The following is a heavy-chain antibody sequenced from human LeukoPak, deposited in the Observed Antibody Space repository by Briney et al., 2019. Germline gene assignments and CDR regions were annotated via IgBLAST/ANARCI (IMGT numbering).Heavy chain of an antibody. D-gene: IGHD6-19*01. CDR1: AFIFSNYG. CDR3: AKDVVGQQWPENY. Sequence: GGSLRLSCVASAFIFSNYGMHWVRQAPGKGLEWVAFIQFDGSNELYADSVKGRFTISRDNSKNTLYLQMNSLRPDDTAVYYCAKDVVGQQWPENYWGQGTLVTVAS. V-gene: IGHV3-30*02. J-gene: IGHJ4*02. CDR2: IQFDGSNE.